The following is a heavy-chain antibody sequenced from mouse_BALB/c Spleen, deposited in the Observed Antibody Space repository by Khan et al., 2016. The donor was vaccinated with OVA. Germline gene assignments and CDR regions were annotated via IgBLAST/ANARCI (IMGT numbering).Heavy chain of an antibody. CDR2: INPSTGYT. D-gene: IGHD1-1*01. Sequence: VQLQQSGAELAKPGASVKMSCKASGYTFINYWILWVKQRPGQGLEWIGYINPSTGYTEYNQNFKDKATLTADKSSSTAYMQLSSLTSEDSAVVDCARRSRRWDFDYWGQGTTLTVSA. J-gene: IGHJ2*01. CDR1: GYTFINYW. V-gene: IGHV1-7*01. CDR3: ARRSRRWDFDY.